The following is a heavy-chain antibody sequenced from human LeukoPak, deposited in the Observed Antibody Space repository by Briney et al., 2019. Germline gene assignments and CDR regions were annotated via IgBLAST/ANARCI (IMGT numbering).Heavy chain of an antibody. V-gene: IGHV1-24*01. J-gene: IGHJ4*02. CDR1: GYTLTELS. D-gene: IGHD1-26*01. CDR2: FDPEDGET. Sequence: GASVKVSCKVSGYTLTELSVHWARQAPGKGLEWMGGFDPEDGETIYAQKFQGRVTMTEDTSTDTAYMELSSLRSEDTAVYYCATREWELLGFDYWGQGTLVTVSS. CDR3: ATREWELLGFDY.